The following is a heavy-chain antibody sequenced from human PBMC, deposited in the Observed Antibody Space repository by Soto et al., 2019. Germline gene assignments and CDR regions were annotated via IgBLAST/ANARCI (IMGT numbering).Heavy chain of an antibody. CDR3: AKETYYYGSGSYRHYYFDY. J-gene: IGHJ4*02. CDR1: GFTFSSYS. V-gene: IGHV3-48*01. D-gene: IGHD3-10*01. CDR2: IGIGSSTK. Sequence: PGGSLRLSCAASGFTFSSYSMNWVRRAPGKGLEWVSYIGIGSSTKYYADSVKGRFTISRDNSKNTLYLQMNSLRAEDTAVYYCAKETYYYGSGSYRHYYFDYWGQGTLVTVSS.